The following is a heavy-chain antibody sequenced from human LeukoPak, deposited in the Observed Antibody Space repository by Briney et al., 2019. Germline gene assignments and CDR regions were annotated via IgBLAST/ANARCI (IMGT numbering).Heavy chain of an antibody. J-gene: IGHJ3*02. CDR2: ISYSGST. D-gene: IGHD3-9*01. Sequence: SETLSLTCTVSGGSISNYYWSWIRQPPGKGLEWIGYISYSGSTNYNPSLKSRVTIAIDMSKEQFSLKLSSVTAADTAVYYCASSRPYYDILTGQGDDAFDIWGQGTRVTVSS. CDR1: GGSISNYY. V-gene: IGHV4-59*01. CDR3: ASSRPYYDILTGQGDDAFDI.